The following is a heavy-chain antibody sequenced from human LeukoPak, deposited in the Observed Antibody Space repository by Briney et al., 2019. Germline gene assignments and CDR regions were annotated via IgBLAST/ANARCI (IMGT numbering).Heavy chain of an antibody. J-gene: IGHJ4*02. CDR2: ISGSGGST. V-gene: IGHV3-23*01. CDR3: AKRSVGYSYGYYFDY. D-gene: IGHD5-18*01. Sequence: GGSLRLSCAASGFTFSSYAMSWVRQAPGKGLEWVSVISGSGGSTYYADSVKGRFTISRDNSKNTLYLQMNSLRAEDTAVYYCAKRSVGYSYGYYFDYWGQGTLVTVSS. CDR1: GFTFSSYA.